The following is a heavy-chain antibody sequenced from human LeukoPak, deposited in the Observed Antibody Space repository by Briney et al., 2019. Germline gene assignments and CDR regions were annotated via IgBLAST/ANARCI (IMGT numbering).Heavy chain of an antibody. Sequence: GGSLRLSCAASGVTVSSNYMSWVRQAPGKGLEWVSVIYGGGSTYHADSVKGRLTISRDNSKNTLYLQMNRLRAEDTAVYYCARVGFIVGYGMDVWGQGTTVTVSS. D-gene: IGHD2-21*01. CDR3: ARVGFIVGYGMDV. CDR1: GVTVSSNY. CDR2: IYGGGST. J-gene: IGHJ6*02. V-gene: IGHV3-53*01.